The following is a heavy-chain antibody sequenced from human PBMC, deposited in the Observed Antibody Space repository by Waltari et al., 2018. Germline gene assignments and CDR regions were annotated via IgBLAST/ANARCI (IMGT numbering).Heavy chain of an antibody. CDR3: ARGGSYGVDY. CDR1: GFTFSTYA. J-gene: IGHJ4*02. D-gene: IGHD3-16*01. CDR2: ISSNGYST. V-gene: IGHV3-64*01. Sequence: EVQLVGYGGGLVKPGGSVKLSCAASGFTFSTYAMPWVLQVPGKGLEYVSAISSNGYSTYYANSVKGRFTISRDNSKNTLYLQMGSLRAEDMAVYYCARGGSYGVDYWGQGTLVTVSS.